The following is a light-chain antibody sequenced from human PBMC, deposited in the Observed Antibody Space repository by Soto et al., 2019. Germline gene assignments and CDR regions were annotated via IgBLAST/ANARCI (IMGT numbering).Light chain of an antibody. CDR2: CAS. V-gene: IGKV3-20*01. CDR1: QSVSSSY. CDR3: QQYGSSPLT. Sequence: EIVLTQSPGTLSLSPVERATLSCRASQSVSSSYLAWYQQKPGQAPMLLIYCASSRATGIPDRFSGSGSGTDFTLTISRLEPEDFAVYYCQQYGSSPLTFGGGTKVEIK. J-gene: IGKJ4*02.